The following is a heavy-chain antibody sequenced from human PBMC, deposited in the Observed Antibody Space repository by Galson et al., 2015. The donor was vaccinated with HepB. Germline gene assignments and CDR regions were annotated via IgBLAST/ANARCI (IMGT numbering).Heavy chain of an antibody. V-gene: IGHV1-69*04. D-gene: IGHD6-13*01. J-gene: IGHJ4*02. CDR1: GGTLSSQV. CDR3: TTELIAAAGVGGLPTY. Sequence: SVKVSCKASGGTLSSQVISWARQAPGQGPEWMGRTIPMLQKTDYAQNFQGRLTITADRSTNTAYMELTGLTSGDTAVYYCTTELIAAAGVGGLPTYWGPGTLVIVSS. CDR2: TIPMLQKT.